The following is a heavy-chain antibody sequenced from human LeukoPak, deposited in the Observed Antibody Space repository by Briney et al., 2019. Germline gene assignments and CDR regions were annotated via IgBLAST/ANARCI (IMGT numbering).Heavy chain of an antibody. V-gene: IGHV3-30*02. CDR2: IRYDGKIK. Sequence: GGSLRLSCAASGFTFSSYGMYWVRQAPGKGLEWVAFIRYDGKIKYYPDSVKGRFTISRDNSKNTLYLQMNSLRPEDTAVYYCAKDWALMRNYYYYMDVWGKGTTVTISS. D-gene: IGHD2-8*01. CDR3: AKDWALMRNYYYYMDV. J-gene: IGHJ6*03. CDR1: GFTFSSYG.